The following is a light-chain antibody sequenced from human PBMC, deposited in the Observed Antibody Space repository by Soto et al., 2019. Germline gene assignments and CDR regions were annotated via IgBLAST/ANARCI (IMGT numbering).Light chain of an antibody. CDR1: QGIRND. CDR2: ATS. J-gene: IGKJ3*01. V-gene: IGKV1-6*01. CDR3: LQDYTYPRT. Sequence: AIQMTQSPSSLSASVGDTVTITCRASQGIRNDLGWYQQKPGKAPKLLIFATSTLQNGVPSRFSGSGFGKDFTLTISGLQPEDFSTYYCLQDYTYPRTFGPGTKVDLK.